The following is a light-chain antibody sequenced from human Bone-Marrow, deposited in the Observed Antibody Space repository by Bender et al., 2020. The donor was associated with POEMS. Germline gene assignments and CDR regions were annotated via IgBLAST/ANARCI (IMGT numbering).Light chain of an antibody. CDR2: EVS. V-gene: IGLV2-8*01. Sequence: SAPTQPSSASGSPGQSVTISCTGTSSDGGGYNYVSWYQQHPGKATKLIIYEVSERPSGVPDRFSGSKSGNTASLSVSGLQAEDEADCYCRSYGGSNNLVFGGGTKLTVL. J-gene: IGLJ2*01. CDR1: SSDGGGYNY. CDR3: RSYGGSNNLV.